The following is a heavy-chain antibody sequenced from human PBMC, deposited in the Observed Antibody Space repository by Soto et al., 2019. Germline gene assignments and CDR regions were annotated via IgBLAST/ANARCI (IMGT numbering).Heavy chain of an antibody. J-gene: IGHJ6*02. D-gene: IGHD3-10*01. CDR1: GDSISRNGYF. CDR2: IYYSGSS. V-gene: IGHV4-31*03. Sequence: SETLSLTCTVSGDSISRNGYFWTWIRQHPGKGLEWIGCIYYSGSSYYNPSLKSRVIISVDTSKNHFSLNLTAVTAADTAVYYCARGTMLRGPGYYYAMDVWGQGTTVTVSS. CDR3: ARGTMLRGPGYYYAMDV.